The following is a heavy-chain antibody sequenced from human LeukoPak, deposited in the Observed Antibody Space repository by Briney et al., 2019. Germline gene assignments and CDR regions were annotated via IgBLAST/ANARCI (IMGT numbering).Heavy chain of an antibody. D-gene: IGHD5-12*01. J-gene: IGHJ4*02. CDR2: INHSGST. V-gene: IGHV4-34*01. CDR3: AREGGFEVFDY. CDR1: GGSFSGYY. Sequence: SETLSLTCAVYGGSFSGYYWSWIRQPPGKGLEWIGEINHSGSTNYNPSLKSRVTISVDTSKNQFSLKLSSVTAADTAVYYCAREGGFEVFDYWGQGTLVTVSS.